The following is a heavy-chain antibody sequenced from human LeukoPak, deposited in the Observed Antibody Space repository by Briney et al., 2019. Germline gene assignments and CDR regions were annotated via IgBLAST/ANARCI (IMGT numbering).Heavy chain of an antibody. Sequence: SETLSLTCTVPGGSISSSSYYWGWIRQPPGKGLEWIGSIYYSGSTYYNPSLKSRVTISVDTSKNQFSLKLSSVTAADTAVYYCARRYDFWSGYYIKNAFGIWGQGTMVTVSS. CDR1: GGSISSSSYY. J-gene: IGHJ3*02. V-gene: IGHV4-39*01. CDR3: ARRYDFWSGYYIKNAFGI. CDR2: IYYSGST. D-gene: IGHD3-3*01.